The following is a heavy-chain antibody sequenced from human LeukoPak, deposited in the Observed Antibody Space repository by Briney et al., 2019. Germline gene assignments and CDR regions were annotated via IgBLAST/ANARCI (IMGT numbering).Heavy chain of an antibody. CDR2: ISGSGGST. CDR3: AKDPYSGSYYDY. J-gene: IGHJ4*02. CDR1: GFTFSDSW. V-gene: IGHV3-23*01. D-gene: IGHD1-26*01. Sequence: GGSLRLSCVASGFTFSDSWMSWVRQAPGKGLEWVSAISGSGGSTYYADSVKGRFTISRDNSKNTLYLQMNSLRAEDTAVYYCAKDPYSGSYYDYWGQGTLVTVSS.